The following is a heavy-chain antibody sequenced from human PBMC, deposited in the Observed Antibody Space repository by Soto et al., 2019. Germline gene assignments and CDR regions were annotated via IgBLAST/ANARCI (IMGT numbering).Heavy chain of an antibody. J-gene: IGHJ4*02. CDR2: ISGSGGST. V-gene: IGHV3-23*01. Sequence: GGSLRLSCAASGFTFSSYAMSWVRQAPGKGLEWVSAISGSGGSTYYADSVKGRFTISRDNSKNTLYLQMNSLRAEDTAVYYCAKDAPSSGWKGYYFDYWGQGTLVTVSS. CDR1: GFTFSSYA. D-gene: IGHD6-19*01. CDR3: AKDAPSSGWKGYYFDY.